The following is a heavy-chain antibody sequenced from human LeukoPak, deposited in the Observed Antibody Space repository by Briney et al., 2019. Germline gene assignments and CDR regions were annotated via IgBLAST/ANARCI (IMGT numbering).Heavy chain of an antibody. CDR3: ARDLRTYYYGSGSSL. CDR2: ISAYNGNT. CDR1: GGTFSSYA. Sequence: ASVKVSCKASGGTFSSYAISWVRQAPGQGLEWMGWISAYNGNTNYAQKLQGRVTMTTDTSTSTAYMELRSLRSDDTAVYYCARDLRTYYYGSGSSLWGRGTLVTVSS. V-gene: IGHV1-18*01. J-gene: IGHJ2*01. D-gene: IGHD3-10*01.